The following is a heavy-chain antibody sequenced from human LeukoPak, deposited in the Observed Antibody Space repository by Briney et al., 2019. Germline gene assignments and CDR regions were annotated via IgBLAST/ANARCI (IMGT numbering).Heavy chain of an antibody. Sequence: SVKVSCKASGGTFSSYAISWVRQAPGQGPEWMGGIIPIFGTANYAQKFQGRVTITADESTSTAYMELSGLRSEDTAVYYCARSRRDDILTGYYVLDYWGQGTLVTVSS. V-gene: IGHV1-69*01. CDR1: GGTFSSYA. CDR3: ARSRRDDILTGYYVLDY. CDR2: IIPIFGTA. J-gene: IGHJ4*02. D-gene: IGHD3-9*01.